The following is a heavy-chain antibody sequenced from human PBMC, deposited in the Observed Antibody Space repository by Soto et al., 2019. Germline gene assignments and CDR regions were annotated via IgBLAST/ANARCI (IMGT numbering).Heavy chain of an antibody. D-gene: IGHD3-16*01. J-gene: IGHJ6*02. CDR1: GFTFSSYA. CDR2: ISSNGGST. Sequence: GGSLRLSCAASGFTFSSYAMHWVRQAPGKGLEYVSAISSNGGSTYYADSVKGRFTISRDNSKNTLYLQMGSLRADDTAVYYCAREGDRPYYYYGMDVWGQGTTVTVSS. CDR3: AREGDRPYYYYGMDV. V-gene: IGHV3-64*02.